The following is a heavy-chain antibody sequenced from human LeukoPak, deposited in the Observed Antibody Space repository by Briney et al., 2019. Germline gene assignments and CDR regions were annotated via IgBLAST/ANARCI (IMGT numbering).Heavy chain of an antibody. J-gene: IGHJ6*02. CDR1: GFTFSSYA. D-gene: IGHD6-19*01. CDR2: ISGSGGST. V-gene: IGHV3-23*01. Sequence: GGSLRLSCAASGFTFSSYAMSWVRQAPGKGLEWVSAISGSGGSTYYADSVKGRFTISRDNSKNTLYLQMNSLRAEDTAVYYCARTYSSGSYRRYYYYGMDVWGQGTTVTVSS. CDR3: ARTYSSGSYRRYYYYGMDV.